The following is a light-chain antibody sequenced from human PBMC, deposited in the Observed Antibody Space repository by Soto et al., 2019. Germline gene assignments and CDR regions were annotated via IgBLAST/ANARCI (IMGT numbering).Light chain of an antibody. V-gene: IGLV2-11*01. CDR1: TSDVGLYNH. J-gene: IGLJ1*01. Sequence: QSVLTQPGSVSGSPGQSVTISCTGTTSDVGLYNHLSWYQQHPGKAPKLIIYDVSKRPSGVPDRFSGSKSGNTASLTISGLQAEDEGDYFCCSYGGSYTPYVFGTGTKVTVL. CDR2: DVS. CDR3: CSYGGSYTPYV.